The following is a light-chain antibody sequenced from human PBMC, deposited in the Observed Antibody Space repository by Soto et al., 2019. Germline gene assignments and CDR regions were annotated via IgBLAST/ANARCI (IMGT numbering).Light chain of an antibody. CDR2: GNS. J-gene: IGLJ2*01. CDR3: QSYDSSLSGYVV. CDR1: SSNIGAGYD. V-gene: IGLV1-40*01. Sequence: QLVLTQPPSVSGAPGQRVTISCTGSSSNIGAGYDVHWYQQPPGTAPKLLIYGNSNRPSGVPDRFSGSKSGTSASLAITGLQAEDEADYYCQSYDSSLSGYVVFGGGTKLTVL.